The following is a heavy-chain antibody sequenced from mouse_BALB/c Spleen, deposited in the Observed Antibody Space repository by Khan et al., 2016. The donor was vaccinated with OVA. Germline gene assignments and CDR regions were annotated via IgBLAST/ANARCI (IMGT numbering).Heavy chain of an antibody. CDR1: GYTFTNYG. J-gene: IGHJ1*01. CDR3: ARSASYWFFDV. CDR2: INTYTGEP. Sequence: QIQLVQSGPELKKPGETVKISCKASGYTFTNYGMNWVKQAPGKGLKWMGWINTYTGEPTYADDFKGRFAFSLETSANTAYLQINNLKNEDTSTSFCARSASYWFFDVWGAGTTVTVSS. D-gene: IGHD6-1*01. V-gene: IGHV9-3-1*01.